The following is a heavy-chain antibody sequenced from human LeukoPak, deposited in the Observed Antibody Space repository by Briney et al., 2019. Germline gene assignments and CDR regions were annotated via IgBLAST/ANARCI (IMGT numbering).Heavy chain of an antibody. CDR3: VSSRIAAALPFDY. J-gene: IGHJ4*02. CDR2: ISSSGRTI. CDR1: GLSLKDYE. D-gene: IGHD6-25*01. Sequence: GGSLRLSCAASGLSLKDYEMTWVRQAPGKGLEWVSYISSSGRTIYYADSVKGRFTISRDNAKNSLYPQMNSLRAEDTAVYSCVSSRIAAALPFDYWGQGTLVTVSS. V-gene: IGHV3-48*03.